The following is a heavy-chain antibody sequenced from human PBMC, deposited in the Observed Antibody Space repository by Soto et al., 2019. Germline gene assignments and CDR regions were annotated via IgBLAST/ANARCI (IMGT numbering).Heavy chain of an antibody. CDR3: VKDKRTIVVRSSDY. D-gene: IGHD1-26*01. J-gene: IGHJ4*02. CDR1: GFKFDDYA. Sequence: EVQLVESGGGLVQPGRSLRLSCVASGFKFDDYAMHWVRQAPAKGLEWVSGINWRTGSFGYADSVKGRFTISRDNARNSLYLQMSNLKPEDTAFYYCVKDKRTIVVRSSDYWGQGTLVTVSS. V-gene: IGHV3-9*01. CDR2: INWRTGSF.